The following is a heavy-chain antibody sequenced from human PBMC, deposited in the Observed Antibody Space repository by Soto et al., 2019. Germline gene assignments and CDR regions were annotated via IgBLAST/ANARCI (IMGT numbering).Heavy chain of an antibody. CDR3: ARTPPLGYFDY. V-gene: IGHV4-30-4*01. Sequence: SETLSLTCTVSGGSISSGDYYWSWIRQPPGKGLEWIGYIYYSGSTYYNPSLKSRVTISVDTSKNQFSLKLSSVTAADAAVYYCARTPPLGYFDYWGQGTLVTVSS. CDR2: IYYSGST. J-gene: IGHJ4*02. CDR1: GGSISSGDYY.